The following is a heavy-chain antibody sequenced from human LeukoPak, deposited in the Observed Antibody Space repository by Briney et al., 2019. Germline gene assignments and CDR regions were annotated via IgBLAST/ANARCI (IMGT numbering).Heavy chain of an antibody. CDR2: ISAYNGNT. Sequence: ASVKVSCKASGYTFTSYGISWVRQAPGQGLEWMGWISAYNGNTNYAQKLQGRVTITRDTSASTAYMELSSLRSEDTAVYYCARGIQLWVSYYFDYWGQGTLVTVSS. CDR1: GYTFTSYG. D-gene: IGHD5-18*01. J-gene: IGHJ4*02. CDR3: ARGIQLWVSYYFDY. V-gene: IGHV1-18*01.